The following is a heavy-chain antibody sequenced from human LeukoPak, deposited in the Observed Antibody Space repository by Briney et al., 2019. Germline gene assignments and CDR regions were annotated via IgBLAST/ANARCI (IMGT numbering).Heavy chain of an antibody. D-gene: IGHD2-15*01. CDR3: ARGTLGAAYYYMDV. J-gene: IGHJ6*03. CDR1: GGSISSYY. CDR2: IYYSGST. V-gene: IGHV4-59*01. Sequence: SETLSLTCTVSGGSISSYYWSWIRQPPGKGLEWIGYIYYSGSTNYNPSLKSRVTISVDTSKNQFSLKLSSVTAADTAVYYCARGTLGAAYYYMDVWGKGTTVTVSS.